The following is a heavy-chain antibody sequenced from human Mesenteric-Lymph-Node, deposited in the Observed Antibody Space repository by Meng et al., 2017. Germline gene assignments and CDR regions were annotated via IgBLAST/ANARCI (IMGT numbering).Heavy chain of an antibody. J-gene: IGHJ4*02. V-gene: IGHV3-9*01. CDR3: AKGHTMIVETAFDY. Sequence: SLKSSCAASGFTFDDYAMHWVRQAPGKGLEWVSGISWNSGSIGYADSVKGRFTISRDNAKNSLYLQMNSLRAEDTALYYCAKGHTMIVETAFDYWGQGTLVTVSS. CDR2: ISWNSGSI. D-gene: IGHD3-22*01. CDR1: GFTFDDYA.